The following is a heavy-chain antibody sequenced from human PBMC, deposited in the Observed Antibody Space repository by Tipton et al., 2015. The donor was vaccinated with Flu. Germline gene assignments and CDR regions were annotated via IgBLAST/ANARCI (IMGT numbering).Heavy chain of an antibody. CDR3: ARHTGDSVRGVIDY. V-gene: IGHV4-38-2*01. D-gene: IGHD3-10*02. CDR1: GGSVGSPYC. Sequence: TLSLTCSVSGGSVGSPYCWGWVRRPPGKGLEWIGEINERGSTDYNPSLKSRVTISADTSKNQFSLKLSSVTAADTAVYYCARHTGDSVRGVIDYWGQGTLVTVSS. J-gene: IGHJ4*02. CDR2: INERGST.